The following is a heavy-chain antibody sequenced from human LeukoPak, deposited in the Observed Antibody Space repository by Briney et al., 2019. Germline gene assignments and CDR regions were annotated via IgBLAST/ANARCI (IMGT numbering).Heavy chain of an antibody. Sequence: GASVKVSCKASGGTFSSYTISWVRQAPGQGLEWMGRIIPILGIANYAQKFQGRVTITADKSTSTAYMELSSLRSEDTAVYYCASGYCSSTSCYLYYMDVWGKETTVTVSS. CDR3: ASGYCSSTSCYLYYMDV. CDR1: GGTFSSYT. CDR2: IIPILGIA. D-gene: IGHD2-2*03. V-gene: IGHV1-69*02. J-gene: IGHJ6*03.